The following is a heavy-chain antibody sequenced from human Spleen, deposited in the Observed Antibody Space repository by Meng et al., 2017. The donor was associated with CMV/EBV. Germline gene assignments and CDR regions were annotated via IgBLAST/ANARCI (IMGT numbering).Heavy chain of an antibody. CDR2: VYHTGTA. J-gene: IGHJ4*02. Sequence: SETLSLTCTVSGGSTRGYYWSWLRQPPGKGLEWIGYVYHTGTANYNPSLKSRVTISVDTSKIHFSLHLSSVTAADTAVYFCEREDERQRYFFDFWGRGTLVTVSS. CDR1: GGSTRGYY. D-gene: IGHD6-25*01. CDR3: EREDERQRYFFDF. V-gene: IGHV4-59*01.